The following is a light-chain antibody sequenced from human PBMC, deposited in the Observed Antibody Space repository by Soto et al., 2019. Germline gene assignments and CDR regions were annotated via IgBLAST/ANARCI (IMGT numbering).Light chain of an antibody. J-gene: IGLJ1*01. CDR2: EVS. V-gene: IGLV2-14*03. CDR1: SSDFGGYNY. CDR3: SSYTATRGV. Sequence: QAVVTQPASVSGSPGQSITISCTGTSSDFGGYNYVSWYQQHPGKAPKLMIYEVSNRPSGVSNRFSGSKSGNTASLTISGLQADDEADYYCSSYTATRGVFGTGTKLTVL.